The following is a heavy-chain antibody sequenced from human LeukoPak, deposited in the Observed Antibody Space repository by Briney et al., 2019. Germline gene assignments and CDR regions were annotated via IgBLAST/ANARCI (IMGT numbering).Heavy chain of an antibody. CDR2: IYYSGST. V-gene: IGHV4-39*07. CDR1: GGSISSSSYY. CDR3: ARPHWGLRGGAFDI. Sequence: SETLSLTCTVSGGSISSSSYYWGWIRQPPGKGLEWIGSIYYSGSTYYNPSLKSRVTISVDTSKNQFSLKLSSVTAADTAVYYCARPHWGLRGGAFDIWGQGTMVTVSS. J-gene: IGHJ3*02. D-gene: IGHD5/OR15-5a*01.